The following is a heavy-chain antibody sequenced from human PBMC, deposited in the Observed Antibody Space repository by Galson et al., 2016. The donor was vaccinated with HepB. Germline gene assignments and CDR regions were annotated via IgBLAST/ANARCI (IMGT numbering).Heavy chain of an antibody. J-gene: IGHJ3*02. Sequence: SVKVSCKASGDTFSMSAFSWVRQAPGHRLEWMGGIIPIFGTPNYAQKFQVRVRITADESIKTVYMELSSLRSEDTAVYYCARLHAQEMAPDAYDIWGQGAMVIVSS. CDR1: GDTFSMSA. D-gene: IGHD5-24*01. CDR3: ARLHAQEMAPDAYDI. CDR2: IIPIFGTP. V-gene: IGHV1-69*13.